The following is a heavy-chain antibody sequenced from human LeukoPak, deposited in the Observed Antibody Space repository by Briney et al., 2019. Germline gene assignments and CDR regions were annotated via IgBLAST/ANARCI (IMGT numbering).Heavy chain of an antibody. V-gene: IGHV4-61*02. J-gene: IGHJ6*02. Sequence: SQTLSLTCTVSGCSISSGSYYWSWIRQPAGKGLEWIGRIYTSGSTNYNPSLKSRVTISADTSKNQFSLKLSSVTAADTAVYYCAMGEVTIFGVVHYYYYGMDVWGQGTTVTVSS. CDR2: IYTSGST. CDR1: GCSISSGSYY. CDR3: AMGEVTIFGVVHYYYYGMDV. D-gene: IGHD3-3*01.